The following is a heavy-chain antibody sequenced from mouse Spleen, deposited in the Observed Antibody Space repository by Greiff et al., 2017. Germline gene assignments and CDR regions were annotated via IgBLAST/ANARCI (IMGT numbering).Heavy chain of an antibody. V-gene: IGHV5-12*02. J-gene: IGHJ1*01. Sequence: EVNVVESGGGLVQPGGSLKLSCATSGFTFSDYYMYWVRQTPEKRLEWVAYISNGGGSTYYPDTVKGRFTISRDNAKNTLYLQMSRLKSEDTAMYYCARGEGLSWYFDVWGAGTTVTVSS. CDR1: GFTFSDYY. CDR2: ISNGGGST. CDR3: ARGEGLSWYFDV. D-gene: IGHD2-4*01.